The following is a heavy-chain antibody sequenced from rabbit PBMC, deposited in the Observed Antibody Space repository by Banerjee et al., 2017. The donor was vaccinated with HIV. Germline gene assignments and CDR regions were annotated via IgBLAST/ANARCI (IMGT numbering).Heavy chain of an antibody. CDR1: GFSFSSSYY. J-gene: IGHJ4*01. Sequence: QEQLVESGGGLVQPEGSLTLTCKASGFSFSSSYYMCWVRQAPGKGLELIACIGTSSGSTYYASWAKGRFTISKTSSTTVTLQMTSLTAADTATYFCARDIGGYDGYGYVIGPFNLWGPGTLVTVS. CDR3: ARDIGGYDGYGYVIGPFNL. D-gene: IGHD6-1*01. V-gene: IGHV1S45*01. CDR2: IGTSSGST.